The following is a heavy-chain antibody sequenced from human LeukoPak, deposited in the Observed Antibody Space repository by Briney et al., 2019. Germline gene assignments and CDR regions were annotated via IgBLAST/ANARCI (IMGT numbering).Heavy chain of an antibody. CDR3: ARASEMATISDY. CDR1: GYTFTGYY. D-gene: IGHD5-24*01. V-gene: IGHV1-2*02. Sequence: ASVKVSCKASGYTFTGYYMHWVRQAPGQGLEWMGWINPNSGGTNYAQKFQGRVTMTRDTSISTAYMELSRLRSDDTAVYYCARASEMATISDYWGQGTLVTVSS. CDR2: INPNSGGT. J-gene: IGHJ4*02.